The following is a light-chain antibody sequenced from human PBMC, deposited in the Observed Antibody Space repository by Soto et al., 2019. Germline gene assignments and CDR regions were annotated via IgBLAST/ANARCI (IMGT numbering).Light chain of an antibody. J-gene: IGLJ1*01. CDR2: GDN. CDR1: SSNIGAEYD. V-gene: IGLV1-40*01. CDR3: QSYDSSLNNFV. Sequence: HYVLTQPPYVSGAPVHRVAISCTGSSSNIGAEYDVHWYQQLPGTAPKRLIYGDNNRPSGVPDRFSGSKSGTSASLAVTGLQPEDEADYYCQSYDSSLNNFVFGTGTKVTVL.